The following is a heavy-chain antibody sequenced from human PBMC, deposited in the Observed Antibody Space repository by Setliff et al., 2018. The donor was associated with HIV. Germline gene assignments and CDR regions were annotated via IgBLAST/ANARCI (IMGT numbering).Heavy chain of an antibody. CDR3: ARRGDSYGLDPIYYYYYDMDV. CDR1: GYTFTSYG. D-gene: IGHD5-18*01. CDR2: ITPFNGNT. J-gene: IGHJ6*03. V-gene: IGHV1-18*01. Sequence: ASVKVSCKASGYTFTSYGISWVRQAPGQGLEWMGWITPFNGNTNYAQKLQGRVTMTTDTSTSTAYMELRSLRSDDTAVYYCARRGDSYGLDPIYYYYYDMDVWGKGTTVTVSS.